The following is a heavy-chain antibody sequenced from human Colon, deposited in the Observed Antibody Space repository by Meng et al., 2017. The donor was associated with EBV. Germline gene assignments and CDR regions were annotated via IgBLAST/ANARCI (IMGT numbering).Heavy chain of an antibody. CDR1: GGSMSSGNYY. V-gene: IGHV4-30-4*01. J-gene: IGHJ4*02. D-gene: IGHD2-21*01. CDR2: IHHSGSA. CDR3: ASFDHIPRRNYFDY. Sequence: QGQLQESGPGLVEPSQTLSLTCTVSGGSMSSGNYYWSWIRQPPGKGLEWIGYIHHSGSAYYNPSLKSRVSISVDTSKNQFSLNLNSMTAADTAVYYCASFDHIPRRNYFDYWGQGTLVTVPS.